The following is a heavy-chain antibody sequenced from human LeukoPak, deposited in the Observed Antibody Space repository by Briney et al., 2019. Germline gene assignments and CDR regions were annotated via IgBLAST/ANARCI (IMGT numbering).Heavy chain of an antibody. CDR1: GGSISGFY. V-gene: IGHV4-59*01. D-gene: IGHD1-14*01. J-gene: IGHJ6*02. CDR3: ARTSLSGYYYYGMDV. CDR2: IYYSGST. Sequence: SETLSLTCTVSGGSISGFYCSWIRQPPGKGLEWIGYIYYSGSTSYNPSLKSRVTISVDTSKNQFSLKLSSVTAADTAVYYCARTSLSGYYYYGMDVWGQGTTVTVSS.